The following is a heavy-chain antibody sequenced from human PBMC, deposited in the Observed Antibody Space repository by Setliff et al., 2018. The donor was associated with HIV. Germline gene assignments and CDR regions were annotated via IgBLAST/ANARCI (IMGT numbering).Heavy chain of an antibody. D-gene: IGHD1-26*01. CDR1: GYSSSSGYY. CDR2: IYHSGIT. J-gene: IGHJ3*02. V-gene: IGHV4-38-2*02. CDR3: TRLGYSGSLVGAFDI. Sequence: SETLSLTCTVSGYSSSSGYYWGWIRQHPGKGLEWIGSIYHSGITYYNSSLKSRVTISVDTSKNQFSLNLTSVTAADSAVYYCTRLGYSGSLVGAFDIWGQGTMVTVSS.